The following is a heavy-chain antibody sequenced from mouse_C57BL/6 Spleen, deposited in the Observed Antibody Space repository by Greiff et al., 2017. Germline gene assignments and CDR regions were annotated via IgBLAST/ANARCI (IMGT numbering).Heavy chain of an antibody. Sequence: QVQLKQPGAELVRPGSSVKLSCKASGYTFTSYWMDWVKQRPGQGLEWIGNIYPSDSETHYNQKFKDKATLTVDKSSSTAYMQLSSLTSEDSAVYYCARWRDGDYWGQGTTLTVSS. J-gene: IGHJ2*01. D-gene: IGHD3-3*01. CDR1: GYTFTSYW. CDR3: ARWRDGDY. CDR2: IYPSDSET. V-gene: IGHV1-61*01.